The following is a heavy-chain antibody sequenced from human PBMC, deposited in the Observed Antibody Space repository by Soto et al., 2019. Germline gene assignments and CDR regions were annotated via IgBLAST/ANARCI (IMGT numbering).Heavy chain of an antibody. Sequence: QVQLVQSGAEVKKPGASVKVSCKASVYTFTSYGSSWVRQAPGQGLEWMGWISAYNGNTNYAQKLQGRVSMTTDTSTRTANMELRSLRSDVTAVYYCARVVTVVGVFFRFDPWGQGTLVTVSS. D-gene: IGHD2-15*01. CDR1: VYTFTSYG. CDR2: ISAYNGNT. CDR3: ARVVTVVGVFFRFDP. J-gene: IGHJ5*02. V-gene: IGHV1-18*01.